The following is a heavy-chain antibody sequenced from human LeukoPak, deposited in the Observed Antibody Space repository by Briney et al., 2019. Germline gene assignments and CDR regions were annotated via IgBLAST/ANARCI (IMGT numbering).Heavy chain of an antibody. D-gene: IGHD5-12*01. CDR3: ARYSSSGYDYSDY. J-gene: IGHJ4*02. CDR1: GFTFSSLS. Sequence: GGSLRLSCAASGFTFSSLSMNWVRQAPGKGLEWISYISSSSSTIYYADSVKGRFTISRDNAKNSLSLQMNSLRDEDTAVYYCARYSSSGYDYSDYWGQGTLVTVSS. CDR2: ISSSSSTI. V-gene: IGHV3-48*02.